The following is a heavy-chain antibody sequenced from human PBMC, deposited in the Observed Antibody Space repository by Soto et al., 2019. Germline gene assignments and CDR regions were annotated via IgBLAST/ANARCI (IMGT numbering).Heavy chain of an antibody. CDR1: GGTFSSFL. D-gene: IGHD2-2*01. CDR3: ILDCTSMSCYGYLGVDV. V-gene: IGHV1-69*01. Sequence: QVQLVQSGGEVKTPGSSVKVSCKASGGTFSSFLMGWVRQAPGQGPEWMGGIIAVFGTATYAQKFQGRVTITADDSTSTVYMELSGLKSEETAVYYCILDCTSMSCYGYLGVDVWGQGTTVTVSS. CDR2: IIAVFGTA. J-gene: IGHJ6*02.